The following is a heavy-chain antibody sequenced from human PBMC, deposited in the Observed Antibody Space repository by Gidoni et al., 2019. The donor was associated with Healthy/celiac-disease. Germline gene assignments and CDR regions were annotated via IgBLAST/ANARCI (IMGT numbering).Heavy chain of an antibody. CDR2: IYYSGST. J-gene: IGHJ6*02. Sequence: QVQLQESGPGLVKPSETLSLTCTVSGGSISSYYWSWIRQPPGKGLEWIGYIYYSGSTNYNPSLKSRVTISVDTSKNQFSLKLSSVTAADTAVYYCARVYMVRGVMDVWGQGTTVTVSS. CDR1: GGSISSYY. D-gene: IGHD3-10*01. V-gene: IGHV4-59*01. CDR3: ARVYMVRGVMDV.